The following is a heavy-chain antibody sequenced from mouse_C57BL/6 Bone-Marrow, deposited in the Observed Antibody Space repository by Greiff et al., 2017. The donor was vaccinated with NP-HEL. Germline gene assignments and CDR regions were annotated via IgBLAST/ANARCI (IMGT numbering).Heavy chain of an antibody. CDR3: ARCYYGSSYRAWFAY. CDR2: INPSSGYT. V-gene: IGHV1-4*01. Sequence: QVQLQQSGAELARPGASVKMSCKASGYTFTSYTMHWVKQRPGQGLEWIGYINPSSGYTKYNQKFKDKATLTADKSSSTACMQLSSLTSEDSAVYYCARCYYGSSYRAWFAYWGQGTLVTVSA. D-gene: IGHD1-1*01. J-gene: IGHJ3*01. CDR1: GYTFTSYT.